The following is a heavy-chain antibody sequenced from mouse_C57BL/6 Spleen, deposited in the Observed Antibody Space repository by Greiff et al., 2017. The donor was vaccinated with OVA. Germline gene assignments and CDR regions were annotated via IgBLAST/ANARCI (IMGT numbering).Heavy chain of an antibody. Sequence: VQLQQSGPGLVKPSQSLSLTCSVTGYSITSGYYWNWIRQFPGNKLEWMGYISYDGSNNYNPSLKNRISITRDTSKNQFFLKLNSVTTEDTATYYCAYYYGSSQGNYWGQGTSVTVSS. J-gene: IGHJ4*01. D-gene: IGHD1-1*01. CDR2: ISYDGSN. CDR3: AYYYGSSQGNY. CDR1: GYSITSGYY. V-gene: IGHV3-6*01.